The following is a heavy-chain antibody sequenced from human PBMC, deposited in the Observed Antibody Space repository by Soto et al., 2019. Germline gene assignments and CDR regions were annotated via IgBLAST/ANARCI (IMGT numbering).Heavy chain of an antibody. J-gene: IGHJ4*02. Sequence: QVQLQESGPGLVKASQTLSLICSVSGESISSGGYYWRWIRHHPGKGLGWIGYIYDSESDYYNPSLKSRVTISMDTSKNHFAMKLSSVTAADTAVYYCARASSSSSAADYWGQGTLITVSS. V-gene: IGHV4-31*03. CDR2: IYDSESD. D-gene: IGHD6-6*01. CDR1: GESISSGGYY. CDR3: ARASSSSSAADY.